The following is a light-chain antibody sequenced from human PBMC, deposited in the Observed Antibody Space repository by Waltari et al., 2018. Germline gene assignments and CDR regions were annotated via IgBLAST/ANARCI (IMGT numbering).Light chain of an antibody. CDR1: KLRGKH. CDR2: HDN. J-gene: IGLJ2*01. Sequence: SYDLTHSPSVSVSPGQTASITCSGDKLRGKHVSWYQLRPGQSPLLVISHDNKRPSGIPERFSGSNSGNTATLTISGTQSMDEADYYCQAWDNSVVFGGGTKLTVL. V-gene: IGLV3-1*01. CDR3: QAWDNSVV.